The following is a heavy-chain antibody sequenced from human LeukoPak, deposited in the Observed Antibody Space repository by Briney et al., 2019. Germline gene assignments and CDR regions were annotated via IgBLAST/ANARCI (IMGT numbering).Heavy chain of an antibody. CDR1: GGSISSSSYY. Sequence: SETLSLTCTVSGGSISSSSYYWGWIRQPPGKGLEWIGSIYYSGRTYYNPSLKSRVTISVDTSKNQFSLKLGSVTAADTAVYYCARDRGGSYYIWGYFDLWGRGALVTVSS. J-gene: IGHJ2*01. V-gene: IGHV4-39*07. CDR2: IYYSGRT. D-gene: IGHD3-10*01. CDR3: ARDRGGSYYIWGYFDL.